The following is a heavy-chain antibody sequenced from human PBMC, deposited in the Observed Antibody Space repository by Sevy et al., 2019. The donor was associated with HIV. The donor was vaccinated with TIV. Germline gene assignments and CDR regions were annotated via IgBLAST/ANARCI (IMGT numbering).Heavy chain of an antibody. J-gene: IGHJ4*02. Sequence: SETLSLTCTVSGGSISSYYWSWIRQPPGKGLERIGYIYYSGSTKYNPSLKSRVTISVDTSKNQFSLKLSSVTAADTTVYYCARGLGYCSGGSCYSYYFDYWGQGTLVTVSS. V-gene: IGHV4-59*13. CDR3: ARGLGYCSGGSCYSYYFDY. CDR2: IYYSGST. CDR1: GGSISSYY. D-gene: IGHD2-15*01.